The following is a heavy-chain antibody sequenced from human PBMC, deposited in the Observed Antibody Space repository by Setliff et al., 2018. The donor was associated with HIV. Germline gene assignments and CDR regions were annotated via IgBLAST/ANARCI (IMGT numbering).Heavy chain of an antibody. Sequence: QPGGSLRLSCAASGFSFSSFGMNWVRQAPGKGLEWISYISSTGNTIYYADSVRGRFTISRDSAKNPLYLQMSTLTAEDTALYYCARESIVMVRGVPRPDFDGLDVWGQGTTVTVSS. V-gene: IGHV3-48*01. D-gene: IGHD3-10*01. CDR1: GFSFSSFG. CDR2: ISSTGNTI. J-gene: IGHJ6*02. CDR3: ARESIVMVRGVPRPDFDGLDV.